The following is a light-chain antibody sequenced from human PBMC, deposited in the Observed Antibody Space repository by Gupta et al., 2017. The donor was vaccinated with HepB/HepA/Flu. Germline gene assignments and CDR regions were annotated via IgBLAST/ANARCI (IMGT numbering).Light chain of an antibody. J-gene: IGKJ1*01. CDR2: TVS. Sequence: DFQMTQSPSSLSASVGDRVTITCRASQDIGKSLAWYQQKPGKIPRLLINTVSTLQSGVPSRFSGSGSGTDFTLTISSLQPEDFATYYCQKYDSARTFGQGTNVEIK. CDR1: QDIGKS. V-gene: IGKV1-27*01. CDR3: QKYDSART.